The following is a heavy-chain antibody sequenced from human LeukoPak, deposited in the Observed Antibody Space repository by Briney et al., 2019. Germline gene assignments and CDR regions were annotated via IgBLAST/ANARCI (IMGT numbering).Heavy chain of an antibody. J-gene: IGHJ4*02. V-gene: IGHV3-74*01. CDR3: ARSRLASDSSGYYDY. D-gene: IGHD3-22*01. Sequence: GGSLRLSCAASRFTFSHYWMHWVRHAPGKGLVWVSLINSDGSSTSYADSVKGRFTISRDNAKNTLHLQMNSLRAEDTAVYYCARSRLASDSSGYYDYWGQGTLVTVSS. CDR2: INSDGSST. CDR1: RFTFSHYW.